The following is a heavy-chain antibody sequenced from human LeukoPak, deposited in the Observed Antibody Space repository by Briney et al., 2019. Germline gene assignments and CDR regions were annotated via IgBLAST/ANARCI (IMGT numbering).Heavy chain of an antibody. V-gene: IGHV4-34*01. Sequence: SETLSLTCAVYIDSFSNYHWNWIRQTPAKGMEWIGEVNESGGTNISPSLRSRVTISVDTAKNQFSLKLSSVTAADTAVYYCARRGAGRRFDYWGQGTLVTVSS. D-gene: IGHD1-26*01. CDR2: VNESGGT. J-gene: IGHJ4*02. CDR3: ARRGAGRRFDY. CDR1: IDSFSNYH.